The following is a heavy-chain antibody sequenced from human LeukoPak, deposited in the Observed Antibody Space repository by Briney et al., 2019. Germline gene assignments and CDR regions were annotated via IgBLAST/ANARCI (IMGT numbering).Heavy chain of an antibody. CDR2: INPSGGST. D-gene: IGHD3-10*01. Sequence: ASVKVSCKASGYTFTSYYIHWVRQAPGQGLEWMGLINPSGGSTNYAQKFQGRVTMTRDTSTSTVCMELSSLRSEDTAVYYCARGPSITMVRGGQWYYYMDVWGKGTTVTISS. V-gene: IGHV1-46*01. CDR3: ARGPSITMVRGGQWYYYMDV. CDR1: GYTFTSYY. J-gene: IGHJ6*03.